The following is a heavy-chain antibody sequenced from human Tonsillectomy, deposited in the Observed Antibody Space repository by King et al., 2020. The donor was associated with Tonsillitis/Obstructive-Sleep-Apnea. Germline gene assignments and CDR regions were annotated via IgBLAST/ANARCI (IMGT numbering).Heavy chain of an antibody. CDR3: ARGRRITIFGVDIDGEGWFDP. V-gene: IGHV4-31*03. J-gene: IGHJ5*02. Sequence: VQLQESGPGLVKPSQTLSLTCTVSGGSISSGGYYWSWIRQHPGKGLEWIGYIYYSGSTYYNPSLKSRVTISVDTSKNQFSLKLSSVTAADTAVYYCARGRRITIFGVDIDGEGWFDPWGQGTLVTVSS. D-gene: IGHD3-3*01. CDR1: GGSISSGGYY. CDR2: IYYSGST.